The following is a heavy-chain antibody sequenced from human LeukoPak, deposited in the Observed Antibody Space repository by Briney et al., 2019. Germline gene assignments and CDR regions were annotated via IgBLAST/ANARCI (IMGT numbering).Heavy chain of an antibody. CDR3: AIGGLNRSWWQQLDR. CDR1: VFTFSNYA. J-gene: IGHJ5*02. D-gene: IGHD2-8*02. CDR2: ISDSSDLK. V-gene: IGHV3-23*01. Sequence: GGSLRLSCAASVFTFSNYAMSWVRQAPGKGLEWVAVISDSSDLKYYADSVKGRFSISRDNSIDTLYLQLNNLRAEDTAIYYCAIGGLNRSWWQQLDRWGLGTQLTVSA.